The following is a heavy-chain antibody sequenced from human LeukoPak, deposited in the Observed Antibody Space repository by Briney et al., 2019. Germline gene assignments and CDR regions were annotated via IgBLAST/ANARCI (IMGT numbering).Heavy chain of an antibody. CDR2: IIAIFGTA. CDR3: ATQPKANQRYDFWSGYSIYYFDY. CDR1: RGTCSSDA. D-gene: IGHD3-3*01. J-gene: IGHJ4*02. Sequence: SVKGSCKASRGTCSSDAISWVRQAPGQGLEWIGVIIAIFGTANYAQKFQGRVTITADESTSTAYMELSSLRSEDTAVYYCATQPKANQRYDFWSGYSIYYFDYWGQGTLVTVSS. V-gene: IGHV1-69*13.